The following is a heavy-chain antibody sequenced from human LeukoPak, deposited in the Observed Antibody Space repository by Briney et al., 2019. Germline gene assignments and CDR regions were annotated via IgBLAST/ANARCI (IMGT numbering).Heavy chain of an antibody. V-gene: IGHV3-23*01. CDR3: ATYRQIQVPFEF. CDR2: ISGSGDNT. J-gene: IGHJ4*02. Sequence: GGSLRLSCAASGFTFSSYAMNWVRQAPGKGLEWISSISGSGDNTYYADSVKGRFTISRDNSRSTLSLQMDSLRAEDTATYYCATYRQIQVPFEFWGQGTLVTVSS. CDR1: GFTFSSYA. D-gene: IGHD5-18*01.